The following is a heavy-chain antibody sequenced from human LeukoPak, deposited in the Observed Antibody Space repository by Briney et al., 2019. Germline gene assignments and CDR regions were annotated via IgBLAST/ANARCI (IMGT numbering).Heavy chain of an antibody. CDR1: GYTFTSYY. D-gene: IGHD6-13*01. J-gene: IGHJ2*01. Sequence: ASVKASCKASGYTFTSYYMHWVRQAPGQGLEWMGIINPSGGSTSYAQKFQGRVTMTRDTSTSTVYMELSSLRSEDTAVYYCARDDSSSSWSVSNWYFDLWGRGTLVTVSS. V-gene: IGHV1-46*03. CDR3: ARDDSSSSWSVSNWYFDL. CDR2: INPSGGST.